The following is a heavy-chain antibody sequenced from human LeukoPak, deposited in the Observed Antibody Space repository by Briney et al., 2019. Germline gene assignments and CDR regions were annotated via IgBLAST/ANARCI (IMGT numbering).Heavy chain of an antibody. J-gene: IGHJ6*02. CDR3: ARGHYGLDV. CDR2: ITPSGTYT. Sequence: GGSLRLPCAASGFTFSDYYISWIRQAPGQGLEWASYITPSGTYTNYADSVEGRFSVSRDNAKNSLYLQMNSQRAEDTAVYYCARGHYGLDVWGRGATATVSS. V-gene: IGHV3-11*05. CDR1: GFTFSDYY.